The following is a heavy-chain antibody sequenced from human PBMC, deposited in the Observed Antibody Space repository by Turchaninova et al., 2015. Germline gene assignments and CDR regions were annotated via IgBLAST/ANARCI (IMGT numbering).Heavy chain of an antibody. CDR2: ISGSGYNI. CDR3: ARGDPDYGDGKDVFDI. V-gene: IGHV3-48*03. Sequence: EVQLVESGGGLVQPGGSLRLSCAAAGFTFSSYEMTWVRQAPGEGLVGGCFISGSGYNIYNADSVKARFTSARDKAKNSLYLQMHSLRAEDTAGYYCARGDPDYGDGKDVFDIWGQGTMVTVSS. J-gene: IGHJ3*02. CDR1: GFTFSSYE. D-gene: IGHD4-17*01.